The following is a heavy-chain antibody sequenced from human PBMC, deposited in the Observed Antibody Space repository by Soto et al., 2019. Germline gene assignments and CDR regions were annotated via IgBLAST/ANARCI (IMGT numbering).Heavy chain of an antibody. V-gene: IGHV3-23*01. Sequence: GGSLRLSCAASGFTFSNYAMNWVRQAPGRGLEWVSGISDSGDNTFYADSVRGRFTVSRDNSKNTLYLQMDSLRAEDTAVFYCAKDPDTFQYSSGWSPYMDVWGQGTTVTVSS. CDR1: GFTFSNYA. J-gene: IGHJ6*02. D-gene: IGHD6-19*01. CDR2: ISDSGDNT. CDR3: AKDPDTFQYSSGWSPYMDV.